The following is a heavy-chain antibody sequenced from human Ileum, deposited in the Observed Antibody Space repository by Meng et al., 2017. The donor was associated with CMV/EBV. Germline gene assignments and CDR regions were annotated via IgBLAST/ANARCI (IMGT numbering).Heavy chain of an antibody. Sequence: ALSLTWEGSGGCIRSDSWWSWVRQPAGKGMEWIGEISDSGYTNYNPSIKNRVTVSVDKSENQLSLKLTSVTAADTAVYYCARNFGYWGQGTLVTVSS. CDR3: ARNFGY. CDR1: GGCIRSDSW. CDR2: ISDSGYT. J-gene: IGHJ4*02. V-gene: IGHV4-4*02.